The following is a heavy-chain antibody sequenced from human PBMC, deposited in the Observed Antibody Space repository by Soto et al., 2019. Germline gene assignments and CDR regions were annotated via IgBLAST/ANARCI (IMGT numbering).Heavy chain of an antibody. Sequence: QITLRESGPTLVRPTQTLTLTCTFSGFSLNTDEVSVSWIRQPPGKAPEWLALIYWDDDKRYKPSLKNRVTITKDPSKNQVVLTMSNMSPVATAMYYCAQGRAEWAYFDFWGQGTPVTVSS. V-gene: IGHV2-5*02. CDR2: IYWDDDK. CDR1: GFSLNTDEVS. D-gene: IGHD1-26*01. CDR3: AQGRAEWAYFDF. J-gene: IGHJ4*02.